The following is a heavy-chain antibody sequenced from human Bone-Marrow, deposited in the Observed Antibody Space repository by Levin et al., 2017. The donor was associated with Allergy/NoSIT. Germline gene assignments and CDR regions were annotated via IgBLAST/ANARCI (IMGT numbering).Heavy chain of an antibody. CDR3: ARGLEYSGLP. CDR2: ISDSGNT. Sequence: SETLSLTCTVSGGSISSGTHYWGWIRQPPGKGLEWIVTISDSGNTYHNPSLTSRVTISVDTSRNQVSLNLTSVTAADTAVYYCARGLEYSGLPWGQGTLVTVSS. V-gene: IGHV4-39*07. J-gene: IGHJ5*02. D-gene: IGHD5-12*01. CDR1: GGSISSGTHY.